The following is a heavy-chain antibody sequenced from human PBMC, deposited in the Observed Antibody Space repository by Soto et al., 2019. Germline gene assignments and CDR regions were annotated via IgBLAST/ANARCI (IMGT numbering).Heavy chain of an antibody. CDR2: ISWNSGSI. CDR3: AIGPRRNEYQLLPNWFDP. J-gene: IGHJ5*02. V-gene: IGHV3-9*01. Sequence: GGSLRLSCAASGFTFDDYAMHWVRQAPGKGLEWVSGISWNSGSIGYADSVKGRFTISRDNAKNSLYLQMNSLRAEDTALYYCAIGPRRNEYQLLPNWFDPWGQGTLVTVSS. CDR1: GFTFDDYA. D-gene: IGHD2-2*01.